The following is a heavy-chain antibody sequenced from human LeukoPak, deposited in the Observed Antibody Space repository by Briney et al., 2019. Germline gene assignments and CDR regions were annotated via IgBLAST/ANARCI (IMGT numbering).Heavy chain of an antibody. CDR2: IYYSRST. CDR1: GGPISYYY. J-gene: IGHJ6*03. V-gene: IGHV4-59*01. CDR3: ARDMASPNNYYYFYMDV. D-gene: IGHD1/OR15-1a*01. Sequence: SETLSLTCTVPGGPISYYYWSRIRQTPGKVVERIGHIYYSRSTHYNPPLKSRVTISVDTSKNQFSLKLSSVTAADTAVYYCARDMASPNNYYYFYMDVWGKGTTVTVSS.